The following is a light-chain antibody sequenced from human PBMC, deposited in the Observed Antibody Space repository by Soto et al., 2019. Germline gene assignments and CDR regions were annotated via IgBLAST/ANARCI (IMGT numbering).Light chain of an antibody. Sequence: DIQMTQSPSSLSASVGDRVTITCQASQDISNYLNWYQQKPGKAPKLLIYDASNLETGVQSRFSGSGSGTDFTFTISSLQPEDIATYYCQQYDNHPLTFGRGTKVEIK. CDR3: QQYDNHPLT. V-gene: IGKV1-33*01. J-gene: IGKJ4*01. CDR1: QDISNY. CDR2: DAS.